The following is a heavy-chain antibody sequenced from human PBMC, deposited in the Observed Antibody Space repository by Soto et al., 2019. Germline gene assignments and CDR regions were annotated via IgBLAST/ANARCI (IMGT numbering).Heavy chain of an antibody. D-gene: IGHD3-22*01. CDR1: GASVSSNSAA. CDR3: ARVDYEDSSGYYDDAFDS. V-gene: IGHV6-1*01. CDR2: TYYRSKWYN. Sequence: SQPLSLPFAISGASVSSNSAAWNWIRQSPSRGLEWLGRTYYRSKWYNDYAVSVKSRITTNPDTSKNQFSLQLNSVTPEDTAVYVCARVDYEDSSGYYDDAFDSWGQGTMVTVSS. J-gene: IGHJ3*02.